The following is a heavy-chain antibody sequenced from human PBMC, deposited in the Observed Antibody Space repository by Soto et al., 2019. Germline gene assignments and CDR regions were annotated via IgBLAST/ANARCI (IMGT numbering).Heavy chain of an antibody. CDR3: AKGNPYNWNDYYFDY. J-gene: IGHJ4*02. D-gene: IGHD1-1*01. CDR1: GFTFSDYY. Sequence: SGGSLRLSCAASGFTFSDYYMSWIRQAPGKGLEWVSYISSSGSTIYYADSVKGRFTISRDNAKNSLYLQMNSLRAEDTAVYYCAKGNPYNWNDYYFDYWGQGTLVTVSS. V-gene: IGHV3-11*01. CDR2: ISSSGSTI.